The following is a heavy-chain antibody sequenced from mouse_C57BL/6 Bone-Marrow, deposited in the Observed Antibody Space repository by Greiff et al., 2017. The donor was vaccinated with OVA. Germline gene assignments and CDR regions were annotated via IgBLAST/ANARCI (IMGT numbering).Heavy chain of an antibody. J-gene: IGHJ1*03. D-gene: IGHD2-5*01. CDR1: GYTFTSYW. V-gene: IGHV1-55*01. CDR2: IYPGSGST. CDR3: ARLDYSNWYFDV. Sequence: QVQLKQPGAELVKPGASVKMSCKASGYTFTSYWITWVKQRPGQGLEWIGDIYPGSGSTNYNEKFKSKATLTVDTSSSTAYMQLSSLTSEDSAVYYCARLDYSNWYFDVWGTGTTVTVSS.